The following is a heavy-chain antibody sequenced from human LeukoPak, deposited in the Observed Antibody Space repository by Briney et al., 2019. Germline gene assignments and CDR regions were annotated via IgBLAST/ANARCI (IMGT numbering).Heavy chain of an antibody. CDR2: ISSSSSTI. Sequence: PGGSLRLSCAASGFTFSSYSMNWVRQAPGKGLEWVSYISSSSSTIYYADSVKGRFTISRDNAKNSLYLQMNSLRAEDTAVYYCARDLVSGVPAAPGAFDIWGQGTMVTVSS. D-gene: IGHD2-2*01. J-gene: IGHJ3*02. CDR1: GFTFSSYS. V-gene: IGHV3-48*01. CDR3: ARDLVSGVPAAPGAFDI.